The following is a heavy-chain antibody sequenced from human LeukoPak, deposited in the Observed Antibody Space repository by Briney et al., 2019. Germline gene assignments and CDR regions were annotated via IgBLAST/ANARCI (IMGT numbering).Heavy chain of an antibody. D-gene: IGHD1-26*01. V-gene: IGHV1-46*01. Sequence: VASVKVSCTASGYTFTSYYMHWVRQAPGQGLEWMGIINPSGGSTSYAQKFQGRVTMTRDMSTSTVYMELSSLRSEDTAVYYCAQSGSQGNAFDIWGQGTMVTVSS. CDR2: INPSGGST. CDR1: GYTFTSYY. CDR3: AQSGSQGNAFDI. J-gene: IGHJ3*02.